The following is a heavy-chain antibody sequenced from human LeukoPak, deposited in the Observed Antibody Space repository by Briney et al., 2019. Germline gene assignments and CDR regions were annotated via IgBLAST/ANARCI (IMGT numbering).Heavy chain of an antibody. J-gene: IGHJ1*01. CDR3: ATKAHYYDSSGYYHTLLQH. CDR1: GYTLTELS. Sequence: ASVKVSCKVSGYTLTELSMHWVRQAPGKGLEWMGGFDPEDGETIYAQKFQGRVTMTEDTSTDTAYMELSSLRSEDTAVYYCATKAHYYDSSGYYHTLLQHWGQGTLVTVSP. CDR2: FDPEDGET. V-gene: IGHV1-24*01. D-gene: IGHD3-22*01.